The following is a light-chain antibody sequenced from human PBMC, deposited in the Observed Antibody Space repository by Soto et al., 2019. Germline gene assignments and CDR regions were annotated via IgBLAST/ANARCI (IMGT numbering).Light chain of an antibody. Sequence: QSVLTQPPSVSGAPGQRVTISCTGSSPNIRAGYDVHWYQHLPGTAPKLLIFDNNNRPSGVPDRFSGSKSDTSASLAITGLQAEDEADYYCQSFDTSLSGFLIFGGGTKLTVL. J-gene: IGLJ2*01. CDR3: QSFDTSLSGFLI. V-gene: IGLV1-40*01. CDR1: SPNIRAGYD. CDR2: DNN.